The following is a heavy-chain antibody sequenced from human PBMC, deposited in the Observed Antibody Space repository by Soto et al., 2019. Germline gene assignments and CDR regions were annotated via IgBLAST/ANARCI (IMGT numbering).Heavy chain of an antibody. CDR3: ARDWGYYSYYVMDV. V-gene: IGHV3-21*01. D-gene: IGHD7-27*01. CDR1: GFTFSSYS. J-gene: IGHJ6*02. CDR2: ISSSSSYI. Sequence: VGSPSLPSAASGFTFSSYSMNWVRQAPGKGLEWVSSISSSSSYIYYADSVKGRFTISRDNAKNSLYLQMNSLRAEDTAVYYCARDWGYYSYYVMDVWGQGTTVTVS.